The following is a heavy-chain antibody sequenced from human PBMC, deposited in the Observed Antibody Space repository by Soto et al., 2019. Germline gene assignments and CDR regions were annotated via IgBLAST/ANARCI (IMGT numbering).Heavy chain of an antibody. D-gene: IGHD2-15*01. CDR3: ARRGSNKWDEDSDF. Sequence: QVQLVQSGAEVKKPGASVTVSCQASGYTFTNYGISWGRQAPGQGLEWVGWISPYNGDTRYAQNVQGRVTLPTDTSTSAAYMELRSLISDYTALYYCARRGSNKWDEDSDFWGQGTLVTVFS. V-gene: IGHV1-18*01. CDR2: ISPYNGDT. J-gene: IGHJ4*02. CDR1: GYTFTNYG.